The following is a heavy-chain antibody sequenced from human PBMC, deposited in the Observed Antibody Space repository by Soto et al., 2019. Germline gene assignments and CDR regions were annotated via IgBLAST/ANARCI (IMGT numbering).Heavy chain of an antibody. V-gene: IGHV4-34*01. CDR1: GGSLSHYY. J-gene: IGHJ1*01. CDR2: IKGDGST. D-gene: IGHD5-12*01. Sequence: QVQLQQWGAGLLKPSETLSLNCAVNGGSLSHYYWSWIRQPPGKGLEWIGEIKGDGSTNYSPSLKSRATTSSDTSNHPFSPRLYAVTAADTGVYSCARGQEGVVATHWDQGTLVTVSS. CDR3: ARGQEGVVATH.